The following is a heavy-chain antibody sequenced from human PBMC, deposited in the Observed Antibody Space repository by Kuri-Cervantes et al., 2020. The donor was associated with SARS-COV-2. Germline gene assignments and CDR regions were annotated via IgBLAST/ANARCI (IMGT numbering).Heavy chain of an antibody. CDR3: AKDESAWEWYYYYYMDV. Sequence: GGSLRSSVEASGFTFSSYGMHWVRKAPGKGMEWVAFIRYDGSNEYYADSVKGRFTISRDNSKNTLYLQMNSLRAEDTAVYHCAKDESAWEWYYYYYMDVWGKGTTVTVSS. V-gene: IGHV3-30*02. D-gene: IGHD1-26*01. CDR1: GFTFSSYG. J-gene: IGHJ6*03. CDR2: IRYDGSNE.